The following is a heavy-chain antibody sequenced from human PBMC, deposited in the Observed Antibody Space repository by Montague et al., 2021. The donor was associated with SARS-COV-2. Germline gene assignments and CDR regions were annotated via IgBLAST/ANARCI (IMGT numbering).Heavy chain of an antibody. CDR2: IYYSGST. V-gene: IGHV4-39*07. D-gene: IGHD4-17*01. CDR1: GGSISTSYY. CDR3: ARDATVTTFYYYGMDV. J-gene: IGHJ6*02. Sequence: SETLSLTCAVYGGSISTSYYWGWIRQPPGKVLEWIGSIYYSGSTXXNPSLKSRVTISVDTSKNQFSLKLSSVTAADTAVYYWARDATVTTFYYYGMDVWGQGTTVTVSS.